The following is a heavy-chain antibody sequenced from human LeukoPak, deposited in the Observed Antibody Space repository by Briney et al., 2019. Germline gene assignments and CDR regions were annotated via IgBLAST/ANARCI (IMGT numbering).Heavy chain of an antibody. CDR2: SNHNGRT. D-gene: IGHD3-3*01. CDR3: ARGRPTYDFWSGYYADY. J-gene: IGHJ4*02. Sequence: PSETLSLTCAVYVGPFSGYYWSWIRQPPGEGLQWFGESNHNGRTNYNPSLKCRVTISVDTSKNQFSLKLNSVTAAETAVYYCARGRPTYDFWSGYYADYWGQGTLVTVSS. V-gene: IGHV4-34*01. CDR1: VGPFSGYY.